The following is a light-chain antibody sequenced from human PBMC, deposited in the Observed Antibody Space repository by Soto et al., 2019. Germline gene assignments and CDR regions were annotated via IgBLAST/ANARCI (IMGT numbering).Light chain of an antibody. J-gene: IGLJ2*01. Sequence: QSALTQPASVSGSPGQLITISCTGTSSDVGGYNYVSWYQQHPGKAPKFIIYDVRNRPSGVSNRFSGSRSGNTASLTISGLQAEDEADYYCSSYTSSSTVIFGGGTKLTVL. V-gene: IGLV2-14*01. CDR2: DVR. CDR3: SSYTSSSTVI. CDR1: SSDVGGYNY.